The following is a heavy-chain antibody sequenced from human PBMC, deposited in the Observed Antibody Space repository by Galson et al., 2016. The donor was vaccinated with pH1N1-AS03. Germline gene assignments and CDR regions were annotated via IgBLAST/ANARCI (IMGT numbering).Heavy chain of an antibody. CDR2: IKQDGSEK. Sequence: SLRLSCAASGFTFSSYWMTWVRQAPGKGLEWVANIKQDGSEKYYVDSVRGRFTISRDNSKNSLYLQMNSLRAEDTAVYFCARDWDDFWRGHNDYFYGMDVWGQGTTVTGSS. D-gene: IGHD3-3*01. CDR3: ARDWDDFWRGHNDYFYGMDV. V-gene: IGHV3-7*01. J-gene: IGHJ6*02. CDR1: GFTFSSYW.